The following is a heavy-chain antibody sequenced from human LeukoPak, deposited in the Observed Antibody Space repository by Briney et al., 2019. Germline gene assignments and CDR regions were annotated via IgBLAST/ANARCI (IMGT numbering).Heavy chain of an antibody. J-gene: IGHJ4*02. CDR1: GYTFSGYW. CDR2: INPNSSAT. V-gene: IGHV1-2*02. Sequence: ASVKVSCKASGYTFSGYWTHWVRQAPGRGLEWMGWINPNSSATRFAPKFQGRITMTRDTSISTAYMELSRLGSDDTAVYYCARDVAVGYCSSTSCQEGRLSYFDYWGQGTLVTVSS. CDR3: ARDVAVGYCSSTSCQEGRLSYFDY. D-gene: IGHD2-2*01.